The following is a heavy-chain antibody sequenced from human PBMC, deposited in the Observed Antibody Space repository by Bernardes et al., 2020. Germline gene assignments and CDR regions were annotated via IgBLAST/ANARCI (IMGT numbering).Heavy chain of an antibody. CDR2: INHSGST. Sequence: SSTLSLTFAVYGGSFSGYYWSWIRQPPGKGLEWIGEINHSGSTNYNPSLKSRVTISVDTSKNQFSMKLSSVTAADTAVYYCARGDPERWLVTVRYYYNYVAVWGKGIPVIVSS. V-gene: IGHV4-34*01. D-gene: IGHD6-19*01. CDR3: ARGDPERWLVTVRYYYNYVAV. J-gene: IGHJ6*03. CDR1: GGSFSGYY.